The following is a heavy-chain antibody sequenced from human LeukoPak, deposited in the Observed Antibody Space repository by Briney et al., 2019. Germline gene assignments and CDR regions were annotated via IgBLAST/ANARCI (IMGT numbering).Heavy chain of an antibody. CDR2: ISSSSNYI. V-gene: IGHV3-21*01. J-gene: IGHJ4*02. CDR3: ARDGLFGDQGYYFDY. Sequence: AGGSLRLSCAASGLTFSGYSMNWVRQAPGKGLEWVSCISSSSNYIYYADSVKGRFTISRDNAKNSLYLQMNSLRAEDTAVYYCARDGLFGDQGYYFDYWGQGTLVTVSS. CDR1: GLTFSGYS. D-gene: IGHD3-10*02.